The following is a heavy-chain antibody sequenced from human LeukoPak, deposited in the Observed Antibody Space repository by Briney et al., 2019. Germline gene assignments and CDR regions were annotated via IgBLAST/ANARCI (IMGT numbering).Heavy chain of an antibody. CDR3: ARDPPMYYYDEPGSRDAFDI. V-gene: IGHV3-33*01. CDR2: IWYDGSNK. Sequence: HSGGSLRLSCAASGFTFSRYGMHWVRQAPGKGLEWGAVIWYDGSNKYYAESVKGRFTISRDNSKNTLHLQMNSLRAEDTAVYYCARDPPMYYYDEPGSRDAFDIWGQGTMVTVSS. D-gene: IGHD3-22*01. J-gene: IGHJ3*02. CDR1: GFTFSRYG.